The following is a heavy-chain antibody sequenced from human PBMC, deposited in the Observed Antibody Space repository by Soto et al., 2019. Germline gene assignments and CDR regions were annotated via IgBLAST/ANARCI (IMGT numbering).Heavy chain of an antibody. V-gene: IGHV3-9*01. Sequence: EVQLVESGGGLVQPGRSLRLSCAASGFTFDDYAMHWVRQAPGKGLEWVSGISWNSGSIGYADSVKGQFTISRDNAKNSLYLQMNSLRAEDTALYYCAKEAGTVWFDPWGQGTLVTVSS. CDR2: ISWNSGSI. CDR3: AKEAGTVWFDP. J-gene: IGHJ5*02. D-gene: IGHD6-19*01. CDR1: GFTFDDYA.